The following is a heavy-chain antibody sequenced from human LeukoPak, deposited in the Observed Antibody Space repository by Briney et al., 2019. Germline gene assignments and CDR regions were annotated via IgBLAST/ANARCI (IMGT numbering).Heavy chain of an antibody. V-gene: IGHV4-59*12. CDR3: ARTWIQLWAFDY. CDR2: IYYSGST. J-gene: IGHJ4*02. CDR1: GGSIDSWY. Sequence: SETLSLTCTVSGGSIDSWYWSWIRQPPGKGLEWIGYIYYSGSTNYNPSLKSRVTISVDTSKNQFSLKLSSVTAADTAVYYCARTWIQLWAFDYWGQGTLVTVSS. D-gene: IGHD5-18*01.